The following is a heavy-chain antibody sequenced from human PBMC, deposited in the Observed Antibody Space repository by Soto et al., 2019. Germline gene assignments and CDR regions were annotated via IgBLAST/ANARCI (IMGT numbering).Heavy chain of an antibody. CDR2: ISGSGGST. CDR1: GFTFSSYA. J-gene: IGHJ4*02. D-gene: IGHD6-13*01. CDR3: AKQGYSSSWPFFDY. Sequence: QTGGSLRLSCAASGFTFSSYAMSWVRQAPGKGLEWVSAISGSGGSTYYADSVKGRFTISRDNSKNTLYLQMNSLRAEDTAVYYCAKQGYSSSWPFFDYWGQGTLVTVSS. V-gene: IGHV3-23*01.